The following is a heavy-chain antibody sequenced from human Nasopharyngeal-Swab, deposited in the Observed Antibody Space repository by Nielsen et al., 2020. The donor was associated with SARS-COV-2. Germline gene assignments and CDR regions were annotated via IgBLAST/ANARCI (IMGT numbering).Heavy chain of an antibody. V-gene: IGHV1-18*01. CDR1: GYTFTSYG. CDR2: ISAYNGNT. Sequence: ASVKVSCNASGYTFTSYGISWVRQAPGQGLEWMGWISAYNGNTNYAQKPQGRVTMTTDTSTSTAYMELRSLRSDDTAVCYCSRPGPRDAFDIWGQGTMVTVSS. D-gene: IGHD1-1*01. CDR3: SRPGPRDAFDI. J-gene: IGHJ3*02.